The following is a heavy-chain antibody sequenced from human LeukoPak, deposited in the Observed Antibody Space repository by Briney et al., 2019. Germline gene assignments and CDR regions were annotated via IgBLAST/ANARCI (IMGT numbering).Heavy chain of an antibody. CDR1: GYTFTSYY. CDR2: INPSGGST. Sequence: ASVKVSCKASGYTFTSYYMHWVRQAPGQGLEWMGIINPSGGSTSYAQKFQGRVTMTRDTSISTAYMELSRLRSDDTAVYYCARARTMIVVVSGGYNWFDPWGQGTLVTVSS. J-gene: IGHJ5*02. V-gene: IGHV1-46*01. D-gene: IGHD3-22*01. CDR3: ARARTMIVVVSGGYNWFDP.